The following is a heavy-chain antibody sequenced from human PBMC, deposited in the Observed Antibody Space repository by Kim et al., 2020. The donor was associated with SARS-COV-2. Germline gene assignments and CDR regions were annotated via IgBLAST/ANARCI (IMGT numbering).Heavy chain of an antibody. J-gene: IGHJ4*02. V-gene: IGHV1-46*01. D-gene: IGHD1-26*01. CDR3: ARGNSGFDR. Sequence: ANKFQGRLTLTRDTSTSTVYMELSTLTSEDTAVYYCARGNSGFDRWGQGTLVTVSS.